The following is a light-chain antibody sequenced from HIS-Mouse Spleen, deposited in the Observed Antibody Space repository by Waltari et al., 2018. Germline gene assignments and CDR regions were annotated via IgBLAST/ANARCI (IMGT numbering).Light chain of an antibody. J-gene: IGLJ1*01. CDR2: DVS. CDR3: SSYTSSSTYV. V-gene: IGLV2-14*03. Sequence: QSALTQPASVSGPPGQSISIACTGTSSDVGGYNYVFWYQQHPGKAPKLMIYDVSNRPSGVSNRFSGSKSGNTASLTISGLQAEDEADYYCSSYTSSSTYVFGTGTKVTVL. CDR1: SSDVGGYNY.